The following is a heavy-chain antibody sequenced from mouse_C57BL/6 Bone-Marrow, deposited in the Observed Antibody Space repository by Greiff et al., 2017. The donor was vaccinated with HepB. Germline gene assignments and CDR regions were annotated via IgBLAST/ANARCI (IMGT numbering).Heavy chain of an antibody. CDR1: GISITTGNYR. CDR3: ARGGNDYDGYYFDY. D-gene: IGHD2-4*01. CDR2: IYYSGTI. V-gene: IGHV3-5*01. J-gene: IGHJ2*01. Sequence: EVKLQESGPGLVKPSQTVFLTCTVTGISITTGNYRWSWIRQFPGNKLEWIGYIYYSGTITYNPSLTSRTTITRDTPKNQFLLEMNSVTAEDTATYYCARGGNDYDGYYFDYWGQGTTRTVSS.